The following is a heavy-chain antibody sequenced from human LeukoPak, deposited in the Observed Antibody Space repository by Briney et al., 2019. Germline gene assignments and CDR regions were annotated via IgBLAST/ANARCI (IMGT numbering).Heavy chain of an antibody. V-gene: IGHV3-23*01. D-gene: IGHD2-21*01. CDR1: GFTFSSYA. CDR3: AKISEFWETCGGDCYADY. Sequence: GGSLRLSCAASGFTFSSYAMSWVRQAPGKGLEWVSAISGSGGSTYYADSMKGRFTISRDNSKNTLYLQMNSLRAEDTAVYYCAKISEFWETCGGDCYADYWGQGTLVTVSS. J-gene: IGHJ4*02. CDR2: ISGSGGST.